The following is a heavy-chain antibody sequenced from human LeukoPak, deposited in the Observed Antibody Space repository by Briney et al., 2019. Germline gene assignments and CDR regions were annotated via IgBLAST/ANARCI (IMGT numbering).Heavy chain of an antibody. V-gene: IGHV1-69*04. D-gene: IGHD2-2*01. CDR2: IIPILGIA. CDR3: ARGKYQLPRVAFAY. CDR1: GGTFSSYA. Sequence: GASVKVSCKASGGTFSSYAISWVRQAPGQGLEWMGRIIPILGIANYAQKFQGRVTITADKSTSTAYMELSSLRSEDTAVYYCARGKYQLPRVAFAYWGQGTLVTVS. J-gene: IGHJ4*02.